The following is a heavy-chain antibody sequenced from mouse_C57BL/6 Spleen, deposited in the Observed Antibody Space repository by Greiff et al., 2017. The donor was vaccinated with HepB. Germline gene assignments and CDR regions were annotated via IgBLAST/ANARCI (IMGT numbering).Heavy chain of an antibody. D-gene: IGHD1-1*01. CDR2: IDPNSGGT. Sequence: VQLQQPGAELVKPGASVKLSCKASGYTFTSYWMHWVKQRPGRGLERIGRIDPNSGGTKYNEKFKSKATLTVAKPSSTAYMQLSSLTSEASAVYYCAPSITTVVATEAMDYWGQGTSVTVSS. V-gene: IGHV1-72*01. J-gene: IGHJ4*01. CDR3: APSITTVVATEAMDY. CDR1: GYTFTSYW.